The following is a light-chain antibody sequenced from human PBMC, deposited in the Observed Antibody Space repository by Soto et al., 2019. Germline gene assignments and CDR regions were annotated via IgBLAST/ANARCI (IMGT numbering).Light chain of an antibody. Sequence: QSVLTQPPSVSGAPGQPVITSFSGNRSNLGAPYDLNRLRPLPGTVPRLLIYGNNNRPSGVPDRFSGSKSGTSASLAITGLQAEDEADYYCQSYDSSLSGYVFGTGTKVTVL. CDR2: GNN. CDR1: RSNLGAPYD. V-gene: IGLV1-40*01. CDR3: QSYDSSLSGYV. J-gene: IGLJ1*01.